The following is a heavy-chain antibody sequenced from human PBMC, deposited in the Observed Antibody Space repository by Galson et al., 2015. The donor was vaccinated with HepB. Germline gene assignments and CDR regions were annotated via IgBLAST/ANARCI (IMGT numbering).Heavy chain of an antibody. Sequence: SLRLSCAASGFNVSSYYMSWVRQAPGKGLDWVSIIYSGGSTYYADSVRGRFTISRDNSKNSLYLQMDGLRAEDTAVYYCARVSGHDFWNVYPHYFDYWGQGTLVSFSS. CDR1: GFNVSSYY. J-gene: IGHJ4*02. CDR3: ARVSGHDFWNVYPHYFDY. V-gene: IGHV3-66*01. D-gene: IGHD3-3*01. CDR2: IYSGGST.